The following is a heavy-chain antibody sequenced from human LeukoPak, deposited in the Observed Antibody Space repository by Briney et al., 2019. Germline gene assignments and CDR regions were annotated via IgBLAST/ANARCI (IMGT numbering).Heavy chain of an antibody. CDR3: AREGVTKYYFDY. CDR2: IYYSGSA. CDR1: GGSISSSYYS. D-gene: IGHD4-11*01. J-gene: IGHJ4*02. V-gene: IGHV4-61*01. Sequence: SETLSLTCTVSGGSISSSYYSWSWIRQPPGKGLEWIGYIYYSGSAYYNPSLKSRVTISVDTSKNQFSLKLSSVTAADTAVYYCAREGVTKYYFDYWGQGTLVTVSS.